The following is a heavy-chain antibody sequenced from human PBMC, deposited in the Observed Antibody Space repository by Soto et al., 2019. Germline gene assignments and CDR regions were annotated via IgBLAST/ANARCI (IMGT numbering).Heavy chain of an antibody. J-gene: IGHJ6*02. CDR1: GYTFTSYA. V-gene: IGHV1-3*05. Sequence: QVQLVQSGAEEKKPGASVKVSCKASGYTFTSYAMHWVRQAPGQRLEWMGWINAGNGNTKYSQKFQGRVTITRDTSESTAYMELSSLRSEDTAVYYCARDRVVRGVTYYYYYYGMDVWGQGTTVTVSS. CDR3: ARDRVVRGVTYYYYYYGMDV. D-gene: IGHD3-10*01. CDR2: INAGNGNT.